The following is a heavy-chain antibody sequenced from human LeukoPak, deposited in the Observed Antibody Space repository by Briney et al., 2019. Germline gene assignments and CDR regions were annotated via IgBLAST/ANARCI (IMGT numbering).Heavy chain of an antibody. V-gene: IGHV4-59*01. CDR3: AREHYYDSTGSDY. D-gene: IGHD3-22*01. Sequence: SETLSLTCTVSGGSINSYYWSWIRQPPGKGLEWIGYIYYSGSTNYNPSLKSRVTISVDTSKNQFSLKLSSVTAADTAVYYCAREHYYDSTGSDYWGQGTLVTVSS. CDR1: GGSINSYY. J-gene: IGHJ4*02. CDR2: IYYSGST.